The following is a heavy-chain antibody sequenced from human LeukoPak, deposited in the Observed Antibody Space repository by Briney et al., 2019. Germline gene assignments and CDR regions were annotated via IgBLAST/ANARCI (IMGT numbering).Heavy chain of an antibody. CDR1: GYSFTNYW. J-gene: IGHJ4*02. D-gene: IGHD6-13*01. CDR2: IYPGDSDT. CDR3: AKLGAYSSSWYGFFDY. V-gene: IGHV5-51*01. Sequence: GESLKISCKGSGYSFTNYWIGWVRQMPGKGLECMGIIYPGDSDTRYSPSFQGQVTISADESISTAYLHWSSLKASDTAMYYCAKLGAYSSSWYGFFDYWGQGTPVTVSS.